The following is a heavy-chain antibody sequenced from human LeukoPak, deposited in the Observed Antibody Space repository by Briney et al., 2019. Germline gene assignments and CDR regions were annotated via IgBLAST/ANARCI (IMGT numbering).Heavy chain of an antibody. D-gene: IGHD6-13*01. CDR1: GFTFSSCG. CDR3: AKDILIAAAQWDGMDV. Sequence: GRSLRLSCAASGFTFSSCGMHWVRQAPGKGLEWVAVISYDGSNKYYADSVKGRFTISRDNSKNTLYPQMNSLRAEDTAVYYCAKDILIAAAQWDGMDVWGQGTTVTVSS. J-gene: IGHJ6*02. CDR2: ISYDGSNK. V-gene: IGHV3-30*18.